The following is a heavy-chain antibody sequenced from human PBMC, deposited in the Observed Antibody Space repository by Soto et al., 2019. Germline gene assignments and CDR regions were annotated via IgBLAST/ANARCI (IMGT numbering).Heavy chain of an antibody. Sequence: QVQLVESGGGLVKPGGSLRLSCASSGFTFSDHYMSWIRRSPGKGLEFLSYISPRTTYKNYADSVKGRFTIARDNAKNSLYLQLHSLRAEDTAIYYFSRGGGGGLFDLWGEGTFVTVSS. CDR2: ISPRTTYK. J-gene: IGHJ4*02. CDR3: SRGGGGGLFDL. CDR1: GFTFSDHY. V-gene: IGHV3-11*06. D-gene: IGHD2-21*01.